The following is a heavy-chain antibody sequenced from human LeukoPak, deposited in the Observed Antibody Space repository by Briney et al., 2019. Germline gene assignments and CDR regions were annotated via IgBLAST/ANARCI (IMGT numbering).Heavy chain of an antibody. CDR3: ARGGRAGDSSGWYRGWFDP. V-gene: IGHV7-4-1*02. Sequence: ASVKVSCKASGYTFTSYAMNWVRQAPGQGLEWKGWINTNTGNPTYAQGFTGRFVFSLDTSVSTAYLQISSLKAEDTAVYYCARGGRAGDSSGWYRGWFDPWGPGNLGTVS. D-gene: IGHD6-13*01. CDR1: GYTFTSYA. CDR2: INTNTGNP. J-gene: IGHJ5*02.